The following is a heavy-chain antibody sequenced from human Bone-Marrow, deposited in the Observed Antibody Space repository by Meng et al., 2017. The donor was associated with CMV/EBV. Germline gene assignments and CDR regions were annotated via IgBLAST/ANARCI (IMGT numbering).Heavy chain of an antibody. D-gene: IGHD6-6*01. J-gene: IGHJ4*02. CDR1: GFTFSSYA. CDR3: AKDLMGSSGRGYFDY. V-gene: IGHV3-23*01. Sequence: GGSLRLSCAASGFTFSSYAMSWVRQAPGKGLEWVSAISGSGGSTYYADSVKGRFTISRDNSKNTLYLQMNSLRAEDTAVYYCAKDLMGSSGRGYFDYGGQGTLVTVSS. CDR2: ISGSGGST.